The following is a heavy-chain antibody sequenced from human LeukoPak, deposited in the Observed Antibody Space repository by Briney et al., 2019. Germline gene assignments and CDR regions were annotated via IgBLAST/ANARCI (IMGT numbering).Heavy chain of an antibody. CDR3: ARDAGELLFHFDY. J-gene: IGHJ4*02. D-gene: IGHD3-10*01. Sequence: SETLSLTCTVSGDSINSNYWSWIRQPPGKGLEWIGFIYYSGNTNYNPSLKSRVTISVDTSKSQFSLDLRSVTAADTAVYYCARDAGELLFHFDYWGQGTLVTVSS. V-gene: IGHV4-59*01. CDR1: GDSINSNY. CDR2: IYYSGNT.